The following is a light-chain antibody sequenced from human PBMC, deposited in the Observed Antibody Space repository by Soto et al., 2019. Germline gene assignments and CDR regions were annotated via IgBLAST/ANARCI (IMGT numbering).Light chain of an antibody. V-gene: IGKV3-20*01. CDR3: QQYGSSRWT. CDR1: QSVSNNY. CDR2: GAS. Sequence: EIVLTQSPGTLSLSPGERATLSCRSSQSVSNNYLAWYQQKPGQAPRLLIYGASNRATGIPDRFSGSGSGTDFTLTISRLEPEDFAVYYCQQYGSSRWTFGQGTKVDIK. J-gene: IGKJ1*01.